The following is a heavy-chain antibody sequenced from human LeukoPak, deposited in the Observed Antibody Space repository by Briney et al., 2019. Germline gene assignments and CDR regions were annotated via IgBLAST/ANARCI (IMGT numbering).Heavy chain of an antibody. V-gene: IGHV3-23*01. J-gene: IGHJ4*02. Sequence: GGSLRLSCAASGFTFSSYAMSWVRQAPGKGLGWVSAISGSGGSTYCADSVKGRFTISRDNSKNTLYLQMNSLRAEDTAVYYCAKASLGGSYYGDYFDYWAREPWSPSPQ. D-gene: IGHD1-26*01. CDR3: AKASLGGSYYGDYFDY. CDR1: GFTFSSYA. CDR2: ISGSGGST.